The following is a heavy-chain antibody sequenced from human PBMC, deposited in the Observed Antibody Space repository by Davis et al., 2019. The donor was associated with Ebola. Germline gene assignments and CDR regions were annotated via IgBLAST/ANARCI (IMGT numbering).Heavy chain of an antibody. CDR3: AKGGDMDV. CDR1: GFTVSSNH. Sequence: GESLKISCAASGFTVSSNHMSWVRQAPGKGLEWVAIMSSDGSYKSYTDSVKGRFTISRDNSKKTLYLQMDSLRPEDTAVYYCAKGGDMDVWGQGTTVTVSS. V-gene: IGHV3-30*18. CDR2: MSSDGSYK. J-gene: IGHJ6*02. D-gene: IGHD3-16*01.